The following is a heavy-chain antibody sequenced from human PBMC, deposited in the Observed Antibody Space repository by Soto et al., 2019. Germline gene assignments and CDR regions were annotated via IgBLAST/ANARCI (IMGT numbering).Heavy chain of an antibody. D-gene: IGHD2-2*02. Sequence: EVQLVESGGGLVKPGGSLRLSCAASGFTFSSYSMNWVRQAPGKGLEWVSSISSSSSYIYYADSVKGRFTISRDNAKNSLYLQMNSLRAEDTAVYYCARADVGYCSSTSCYNYYYYYRDVWGKGTTVTVSS. CDR3: ARADVGYCSSTSCYNYYYYYRDV. V-gene: IGHV3-21*01. CDR1: GFTFSSYS. CDR2: ISSSSSYI. J-gene: IGHJ6*03.